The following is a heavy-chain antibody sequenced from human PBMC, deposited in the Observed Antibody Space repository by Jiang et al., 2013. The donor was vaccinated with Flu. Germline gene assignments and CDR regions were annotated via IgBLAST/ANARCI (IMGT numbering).Heavy chain of an antibody. V-gene: IGHV2-70*01. CDR1: GFSLSTSGMC. D-gene: IGHD3-10*01. J-gene: IGHJ6*02. CDR2: IGWDDDK. CDR3: ARENYYGSGSDYNPTPVGMDV. Sequence: VKPTQTLTLTCTFSGFSLSTSGMCVNWIRQPPGKALEWLAFIGWDDDKFYSTSLKTRLTISKDPSKNQAVLTMTDMDPVDTATYYCARENYYGSGSDYNPTPVGMDVWGQGTTVTVSS.